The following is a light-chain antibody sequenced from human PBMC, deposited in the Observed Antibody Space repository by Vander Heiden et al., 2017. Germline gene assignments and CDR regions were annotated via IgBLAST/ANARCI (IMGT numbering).Light chain of an antibody. Sequence: QAVVTQEPSLTVSPGGTVTLTCGSSTGAVTSGHYPYWVQQKPGQAPRTRIYDTSNKHSWTPARFSGSLLGGKAALTLSGAQPGDEAEEYCSHSNSGACVFGTGTKVTVL. J-gene: IGLJ1*01. V-gene: IGLV7-46*01. CDR1: TGAVTSGHY. CDR2: DTS. CDR3: SHSNSGACV.